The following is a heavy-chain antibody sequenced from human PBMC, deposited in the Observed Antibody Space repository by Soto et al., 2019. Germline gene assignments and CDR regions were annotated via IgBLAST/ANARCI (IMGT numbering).Heavy chain of an antibody. V-gene: IGHV3-11*06. CDR1: GFPFSDYY. D-gene: IGHD3-10*01. J-gene: IGHJ4*02. Sequence: QVQLVESGGGLVKPGGSLRLSCAASGFPFSDYYMNWIRQAPGKGLEWVSYISSSSIYTNYADSVKGRFTISRDNAKNSLYLQMNLLRPEDTAVYYCVRDISPNNFASGSFTYWGQGNLVTVSS. CDR2: ISSSSIYT. CDR3: VRDISPNNFASGSFTY.